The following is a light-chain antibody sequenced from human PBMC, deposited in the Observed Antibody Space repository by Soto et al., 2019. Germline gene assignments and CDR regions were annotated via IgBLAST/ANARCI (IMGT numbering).Light chain of an antibody. V-gene: IGKV1-27*01. CDR2: DAS. CDR1: QSIFSS. J-gene: IGKJ3*01. CDR3: QKYKSAPYT. Sequence: IQMTQPPSSLSASVGDIVTITCLAGQSIFSSLNWYQQRPGKGPSLLIYDASTLQSGVPSRFSGSGSGTDFTLTINRLQTEDVATYYCQKYKSAPYTFGPGTKVDIK.